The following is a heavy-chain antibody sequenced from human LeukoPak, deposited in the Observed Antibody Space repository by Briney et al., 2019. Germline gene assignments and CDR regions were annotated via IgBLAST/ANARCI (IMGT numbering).Heavy chain of an antibody. CDR1: GGSISSYY. D-gene: IGHD6-19*01. CDR3: ARDEQWLAL. Sequence: PSETLSLTCTVSGGSISSYYWSWIRQPPGKGLEWIGYIYYSGSTYYNPSLKSRVTISVDTSKNQFSLKLSSVTAADTAVYYCARDEQWLALWGQGTLVTVSS. V-gene: IGHV4-59*12. J-gene: IGHJ4*02. CDR2: IYYSGST.